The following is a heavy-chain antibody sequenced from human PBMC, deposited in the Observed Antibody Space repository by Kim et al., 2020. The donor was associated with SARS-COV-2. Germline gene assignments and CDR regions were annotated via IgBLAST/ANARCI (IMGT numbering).Heavy chain of an antibody. CDR1: GFIFSDYG. CDR3: AKHGGSERATSHWTPFEP. D-gene: IGHD3-10*01. V-gene: IGHV3-30*18. J-gene: IGHJ5*02. Sequence: GGSLRLSCAASGFIFSDYGMNWVRQAPGKGLEWVAVILFDGENKYYGGSVKGRFSISRDNSKKTLYLQMNSLKVEDTAVYFCAKHGGSERATSHWTPFEPWGQGTLVTVPS. CDR2: ILFDGENK.